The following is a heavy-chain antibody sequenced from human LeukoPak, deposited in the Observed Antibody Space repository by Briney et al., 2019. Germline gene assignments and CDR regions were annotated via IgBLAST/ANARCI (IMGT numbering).Heavy chain of an antibody. CDR3: AKENGVFTLSFYF. D-gene: IGHD2/OR15-2a*01. V-gene: IGHV4-61*01. CDR1: GGSVSSVSYY. Sequence: SETLSLTCTVSGGSVSSVSYYWSWIRQPPGKGLEWIGEINHSGSTNYNPSLKSRVTISVDTSKNQFSLKLSSVTAADTACFFCAKENGVFTLSFYFRGQGTLVTVSS. J-gene: IGHJ4*02. CDR2: INHSGST.